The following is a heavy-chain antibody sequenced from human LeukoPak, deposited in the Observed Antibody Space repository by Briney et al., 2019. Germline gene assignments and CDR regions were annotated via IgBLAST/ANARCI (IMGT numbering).Heavy chain of an antibody. CDR2: ISGSGDNT. D-gene: IGHD3-22*01. Sequence: GGSLRLSCAASGFTFSSYGMTWVRQAPGKGLEWVSGISGSGDNTWYADSVKGRFTISRDNSKKTLDLQMNSLRAEDTAVYYCARGGYDSSGYYYEWFDPWGQGTLVTVSS. J-gene: IGHJ5*02. CDR1: GFTFSSYG. CDR3: ARGGYDSSGYYYEWFDP. V-gene: IGHV3-23*01.